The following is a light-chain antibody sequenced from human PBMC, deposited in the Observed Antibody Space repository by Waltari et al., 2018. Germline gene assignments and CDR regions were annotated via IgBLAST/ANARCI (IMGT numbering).Light chain of an antibody. CDR3: QQYHSFSRFA. CDR2: KAS. CDR1: QRITTW. V-gene: IGKV1-5*03. J-gene: IGKJ3*01. Sequence: STLSASVGDRVTITCRASQRITTWLAWYQQKPGRAPKLLIYKASTLQSGVPSRFSASGSGTEFTLTISSLQPDDFATYYCQQYHSFSRFAFGPGTKVHLK.